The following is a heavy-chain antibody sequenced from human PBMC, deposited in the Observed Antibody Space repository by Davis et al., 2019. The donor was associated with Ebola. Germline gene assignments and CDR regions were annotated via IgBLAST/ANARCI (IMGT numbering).Heavy chain of an antibody. D-gene: IGHD7-27*01. CDR3: ARVQAVTGDFDY. CDR1: GFTFSSYG. V-gene: IGHV3-30*02. Sequence: PGGSLRLSCAASGFTFSSYGMHWVRQAPGKGLEWVAFIRYDGSNKYYADSVKGRVTISRDNSKNTLYLQMNSLRAEDTAVYYCARVQAVTGDFDYWGQGTLVTVSS. CDR2: IRYDGSNK. J-gene: IGHJ4*02.